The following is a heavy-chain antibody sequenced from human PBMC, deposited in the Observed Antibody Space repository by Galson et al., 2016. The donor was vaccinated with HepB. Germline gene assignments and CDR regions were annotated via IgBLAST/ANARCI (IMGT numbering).Heavy chain of an antibody. CDR2: IYWDDDK. J-gene: IGHJ6*02. V-gene: IGHV2-5*02. Sequence: PALVKPTQTLTLTCTFSGFSLSTSGVGVGWIRQPPGKALEWLALIYWDDDKRYSPSLKSRLTITKDTSKNQVVLTMTNMDPVDTATYYCARTYYYDRSGYYPDYYGMDVWGQGTTVTVSS. D-gene: IGHD3-22*01. CDR3: ARTYYYDRSGYYPDYYGMDV. CDR1: GFSLSTSGVG.